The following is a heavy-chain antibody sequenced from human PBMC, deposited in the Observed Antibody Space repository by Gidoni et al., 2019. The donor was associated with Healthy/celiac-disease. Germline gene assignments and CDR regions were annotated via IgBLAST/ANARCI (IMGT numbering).Heavy chain of an antibody. V-gene: IGHV3-30-3*01. CDR2: ISYDGSNK. J-gene: IGHJ3*02. D-gene: IGHD7-27*01. CDR1: GFTFSSYA. Sequence: QVQLVESGGGVVQPGGSLRLSCAASGFTFSSYAMHWVRQAPGKGLEWVAVISYDGSNKYYADSVKGRFTISRDNSKNTLYLQMNSLRAEDTAVYYCARDLTGDRGDAFDIWGQGTMVTVSS. CDR3: ARDLTGDRGDAFDI.